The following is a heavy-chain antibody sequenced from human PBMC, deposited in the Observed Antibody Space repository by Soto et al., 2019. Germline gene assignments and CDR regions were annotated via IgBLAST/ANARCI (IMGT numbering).Heavy chain of an antibody. Sequence: NPSETLSLTCTVSGGSISSYYWSWIRQPPGKGLEWIGYIYYSGSTNYNPSLKSRVTISVDTSKNQFSLKLSSVTAADTAVYYCATLRSGSNPGYYYYYMDVRGKGNTVTVSS. D-gene: IGHD4-4*01. CDR1: GGSISSYY. J-gene: IGHJ6*03. CDR3: ATLRSGSNPGYYYYYMDV. CDR2: IYYSGST. V-gene: IGHV4-59*01.